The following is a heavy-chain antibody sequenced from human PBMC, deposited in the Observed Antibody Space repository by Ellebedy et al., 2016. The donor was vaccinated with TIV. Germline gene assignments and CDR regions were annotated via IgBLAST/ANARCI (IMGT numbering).Heavy chain of an antibody. CDR1: EFTLTNYW. Sequence: GESLKISCTASEFTLTNYWMTWVRQAPGKGLEWVANINEDGTKKHYVDSVKGRFTISRDNAGNSLYLQMKSLGAEDTAVYYCARAIYGASYLWGRGTLVTVSS. J-gene: IGHJ2*01. CDR2: INEDGTKK. V-gene: IGHV3-7*01. D-gene: IGHD4-17*01. CDR3: ARAIYGASYL.